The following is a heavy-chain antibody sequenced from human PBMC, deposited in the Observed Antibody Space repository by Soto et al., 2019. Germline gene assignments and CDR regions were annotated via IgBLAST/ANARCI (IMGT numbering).Heavy chain of an antibody. CDR3: ARGHIVVVAATATNWFDP. Sequence: QVQLVQSGAEVKKPGASVKVSCKASGYTFTGYYMHWVRQAPGQGLEWMGWINPNSGGTNYAQKFQGWVTMTRDTSISTAYMELSRLRSDDTAVYYCARGHIVVVAATATNWFDPWGQGTLVTVSS. J-gene: IGHJ5*02. CDR1: GYTFTGYY. V-gene: IGHV1-2*04. D-gene: IGHD2-15*01. CDR2: INPNSGGT.